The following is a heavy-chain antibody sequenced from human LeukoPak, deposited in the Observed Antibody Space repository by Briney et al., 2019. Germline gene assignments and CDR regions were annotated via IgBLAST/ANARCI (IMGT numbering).Heavy chain of an antibody. CDR3: ARWRGLQSEFDC. Sequence: GGSLRLSCAASGFTFSSHSMGWVRQAPGRGLECVATIGLDGAQKDFVDSVKGGFTLSRDNAKNSLFLEMNRLRVEDTAVYYCARWRGLQSEFDCWGQGTLVTVSS. J-gene: IGHJ4*02. D-gene: IGHD5-24*01. CDR1: GFTFSSHS. V-gene: IGHV3-7*01. CDR2: IGLDGAQK.